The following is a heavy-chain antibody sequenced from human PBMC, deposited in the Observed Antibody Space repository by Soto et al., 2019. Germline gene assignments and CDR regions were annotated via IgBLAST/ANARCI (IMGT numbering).Heavy chain of an antibody. J-gene: IGHJ4*02. D-gene: IGHD5-18*01. V-gene: IGHV3-30*18. CDR1: GFTFSDYN. CDR2: ISSDGSNK. CDR3: AKDKGYTYGHAFDY. Sequence: LRLSCAASGFTFSDYNMHWVRQAPGKGLEWVALISSDGSNKYYADSVKGRFTISRDNSKNMLYLQMNSLRAEDTAVYYCAKDKGYTYGHAFDYWGQGTLVTVSS.